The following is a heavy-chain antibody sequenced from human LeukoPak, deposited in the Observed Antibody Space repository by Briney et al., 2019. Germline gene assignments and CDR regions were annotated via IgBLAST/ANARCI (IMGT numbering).Heavy chain of an antibody. J-gene: IGHJ4*02. V-gene: IGHV3-30*03. CDR1: GFSFSNYG. D-gene: IGHD6-19*01. CDR3: ARDRLAVGGPYYFDY. Sequence: GGSLRLSCAASGFSFSNYGIHWVRQAPGKGLEWVAVISYDGSNKYYADSVKGRFTISRDNAKNSLYLQMNSLRAEDTAVYYCARDRLAVGGPYYFDYWGQGTLVTVSS. CDR2: ISYDGSNK.